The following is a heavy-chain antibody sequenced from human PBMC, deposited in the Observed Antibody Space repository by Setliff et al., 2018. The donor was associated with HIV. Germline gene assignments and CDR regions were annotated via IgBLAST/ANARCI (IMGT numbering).Heavy chain of an antibody. Sequence: ASVKVSCKASGYKFTGHHIQWMRQAPGQGLEWMGWINTNTGNPTYAQGFTGRFVFSLDTSVSTAYLQISSLKAEDTAVYYCARMATVYYYYMDVWGKGTTVTVSS. D-gene: IGHD4-4*01. CDR3: ARMATVYYYYMDV. J-gene: IGHJ6*03. CDR2: INTNTGNP. CDR1: GYKFTGHH. V-gene: IGHV7-4-1*02.